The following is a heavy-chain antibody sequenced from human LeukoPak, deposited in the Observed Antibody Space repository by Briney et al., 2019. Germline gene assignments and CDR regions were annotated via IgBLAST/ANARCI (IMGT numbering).Heavy chain of an antibody. CDR2: IKQDGSEK. CDR1: TFTLNKYW. V-gene: IGHV3-7*05. J-gene: IGHJ4*02. D-gene: IGHD6-13*01. CDR3: ASRAGYTGSWSAFDY. Sequence: PGGSLRLSCTASTFTLNKYWMSWVRQAPGKGLEWVANIKQDGSEKYHVDSVKGRFTISRDNAKNSLSLQMNSLRAEDTAVYYCASRAGYTGSWSAFDYWGQGTLVTVSS.